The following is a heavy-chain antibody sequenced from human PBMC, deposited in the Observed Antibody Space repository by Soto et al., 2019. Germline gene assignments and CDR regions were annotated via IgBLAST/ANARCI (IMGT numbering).Heavy chain of an antibody. Sequence: SETLSLTCAVSGGSINSDNYSWTWIRQPPGKGLEWLGYIWHSGITYYNPSLKSRVTISIVGSKNQFSLKLNSVTAADTAVYYCARESCSSGNCYPDYWGQGTLVTVSS. D-gene: IGHD2-15*01. V-gene: IGHV4-30-2*01. CDR2: IWHSGIT. CDR3: ARESCSSGNCYPDY. CDR1: GGSINSDNYS. J-gene: IGHJ4*02.